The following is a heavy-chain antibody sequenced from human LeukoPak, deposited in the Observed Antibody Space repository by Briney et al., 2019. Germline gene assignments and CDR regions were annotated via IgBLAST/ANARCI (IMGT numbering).Heavy chain of an antibody. J-gene: IGHJ4*02. Sequence: GGSLRLSCAASGFTFSSYWMSWVRQAPGKGLEWVANLKDDGSEKYYVDSVKGRFTISRDNAKNSLYLQMNSLRAEDTAVYYCARDGATVTKSPYIDYWGQGTLVTVSS. CDR1: GFTFSSYW. CDR3: ARDGATVTKSPYIDY. D-gene: IGHD4-17*01. V-gene: IGHV3-7*01. CDR2: LKDDGSEK.